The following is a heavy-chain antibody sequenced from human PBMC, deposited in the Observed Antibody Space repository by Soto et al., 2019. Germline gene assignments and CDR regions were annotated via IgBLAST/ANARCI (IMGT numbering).Heavy chain of an antibody. CDR1: GFTFSSYG. V-gene: IGHV3-33*01. CDR3: ARDSSGYYYRVGAFDI. Sequence: QVQLVESGGGVVQPGRSLRLSCAASGFTFSSYGMHWVRQAPGKGLEWVAVIWYDGSNKYYADSVKGRFTISRDNSKNTLYLQMNSLRADDTAGYYCARDSSGYYYRVGAFDIWGQGTMVTVSS. CDR2: IWYDGSNK. D-gene: IGHD3-22*01. J-gene: IGHJ3*02.